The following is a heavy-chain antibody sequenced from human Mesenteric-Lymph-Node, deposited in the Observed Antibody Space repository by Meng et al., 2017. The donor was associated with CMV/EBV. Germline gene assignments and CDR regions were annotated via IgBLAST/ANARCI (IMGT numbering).Heavy chain of an antibody. Sequence: GGSLRLSCAASGFTFDDYAMHWVRQAPGKGLEWVSGISWNSGSIGYADSVKGRFTISRDNAKNSLYLQMNSLRAEDTALYYCAKGLGSGSYYTDYYFDYWGQGTLVTVSS. D-gene: IGHD3-10*02. CDR2: ISWNSGSI. V-gene: IGHV3-9*01. CDR1: GFTFDDYA. CDR3: AKGLGSGSYYTDYYFDY. J-gene: IGHJ4*02.